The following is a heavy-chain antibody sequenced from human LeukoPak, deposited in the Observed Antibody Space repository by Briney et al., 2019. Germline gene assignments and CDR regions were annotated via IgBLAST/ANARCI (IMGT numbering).Heavy chain of an antibody. Sequence: SMKVSCKASGGTFSSYAISWVRQAPGQGLEWMAGIIPIFGTANYAQKFQGRVTITADESTSTAYMELSSLRSEDTAVYYCARAKGAYYDILTDPRVGAFGIWGQGTMVTVSS. CDR1: GGTFSSYA. V-gene: IGHV1-69*01. D-gene: IGHD3-9*01. J-gene: IGHJ3*02. CDR3: ARAKGAYYDILTDPRVGAFGI. CDR2: IIPIFGTA.